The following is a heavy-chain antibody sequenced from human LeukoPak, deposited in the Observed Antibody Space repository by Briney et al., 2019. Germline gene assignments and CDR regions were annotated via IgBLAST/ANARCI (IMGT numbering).Heavy chain of an antibody. CDR1: GGSINSNNW. CDR2: IYHHGAT. CDR3: ARGPSVAAHLDY. J-gene: IGHJ4*02. V-gene: IGHV4-4*02. D-gene: IGHD5-12*01. Sequence: PSGTLSLIRAVSGGSINSNNWWSWVRQPPGKGLEWIGEIYHHGATNYNPSLKSRVTLSVDKSKNQFSLELSSVTAADTAVYYCARGPSVAAHLDYWGQGTLVTVSS.